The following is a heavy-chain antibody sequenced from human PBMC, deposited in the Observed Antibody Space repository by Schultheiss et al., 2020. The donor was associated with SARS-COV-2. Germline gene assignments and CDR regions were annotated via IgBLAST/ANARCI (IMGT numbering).Heavy chain of an antibody. J-gene: IGHJ6*02. CDR1: GFTFSSYS. CDR3: ARDQGGDDSSGIEGYYGMDV. D-gene: IGHD3-22*01. Sequence: GESLKISCAASGFTFSSYSMNWVRQAPGKGLEWVSYISSSSSTIYYADSVKGRFTISRDNAKNSLYLQMNSLRAEDTAVYYCARDQGGDDSSGIEGYYGMDVWGQGTTVTVSS. CDR2: ISSSSSTI. V-gene: IGHV3-48*04.